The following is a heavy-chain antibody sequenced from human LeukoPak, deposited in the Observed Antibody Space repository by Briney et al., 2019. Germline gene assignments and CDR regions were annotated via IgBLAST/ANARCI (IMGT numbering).Heavy chain of an antibody. J-gene: IGHJ4*02. CDR2: ISSSGSTI. V-gene: IGHV3-48*03. Sequence: GGSLRLSCAVSGFTFSSYEMNWVRQAPGKGLEWVSYISSSGSTIYYADSVKGRFTISRDNAKNSLYLQMNSLRAEDTAAYYCARSPRYYGSGSYDYWGQGTLVTVSS. CDR1: GFTFSSYE. CDR3: ARSPRYYGSGSYDY. D-gene: IGHD3-10*01.